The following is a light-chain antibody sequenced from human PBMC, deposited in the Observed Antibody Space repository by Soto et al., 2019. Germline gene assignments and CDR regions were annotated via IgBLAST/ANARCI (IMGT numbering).Light chain of an antibody. J-gene: IGKJ5*01. CDR1: QSVRSY. V-gene: IGKV3-11*01. CDR3: QQRANWPAT. CDR2: DAS. Sequence: EIVLAQSPATLSLSPGERVTLTCRASQSVRSYLAWYQQKPGQAPRLLIYDASNRATGIPARFSGSGSGTDFTLTISSLEPEDFAVYYCQQRANWPATFGQGTRLDIK.